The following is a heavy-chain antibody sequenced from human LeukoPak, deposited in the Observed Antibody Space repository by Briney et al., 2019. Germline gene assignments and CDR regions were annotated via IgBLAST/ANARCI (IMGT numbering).Heavy chain of an antibody. D-gene: IGHD3-9*01. Sequence: SETLSLTCTVSGGSISSRNYYWGWIRQTPGKGLEWIGSIYSSGNTYYNPSLKSRVTISVDTSKNQFSLKLRSVTAADTAVYYCARDLAPKTYDDILTDDGMDVWGQGTTVTVSS. CDR1: GGSISSRNYY. CDR2: IYSSGNT. CDR3: ARDLAPKTYDDILTDDGMDV. V-gene: IGHV4-39*07. J-gene: IGHJ6*02.